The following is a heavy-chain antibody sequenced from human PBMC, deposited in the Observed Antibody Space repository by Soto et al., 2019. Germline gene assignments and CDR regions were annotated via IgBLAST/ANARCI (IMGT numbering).Heavy chain of an antibody. CDR1: GGSISSGDYY. J-gene: IGHJ3*02. D-gene: IGHD5-12*01. CDR2: IYYSGST. CDR3: ARDGDIVATMEAFDI. V-gene: IGHV4-30-4*01. Sequence: PLETLSLTCTVSGGSISSGDYYWSWIRQPPGKGLEWIGYIYYSGSTYYNPSLKSRVTISVDTSKNQFSLKLSSVTAADTAVYYCARDGDIVATMEAFDIWGQGTMVTVSS.